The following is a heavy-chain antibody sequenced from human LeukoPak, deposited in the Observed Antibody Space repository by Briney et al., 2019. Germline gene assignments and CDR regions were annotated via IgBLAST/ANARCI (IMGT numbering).Heavy chain of an antibody. D-gene: IGHD3-10*01. Sequence: GGSLRLSCAASGFTFSSYSMNWVRQAPGKGLEWVSSISSSSSYIYYADSVKGRFTISRDNAKNLLYLQMNSLRAEDTAVYYCARDGGEVRVFDYWGQGTLVTVSS. V-gene: IGHV3-21*01. J-gene: IGHJ4*02. CDR2: ISSSSSYI. CDR3: ARDGGEVRVFDY. CDR1: GFTFSSYS.